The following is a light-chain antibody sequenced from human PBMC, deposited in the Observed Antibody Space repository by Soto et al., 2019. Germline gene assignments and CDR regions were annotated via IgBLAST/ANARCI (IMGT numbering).Light chain of an antibody. Sequence: IQLTQSPSSLSASVGDIVTITCRASQSISSWLAWYQQKPGKAPKLLIYKASSLESGVPSRFSGSGSGTEFTLTISSLQPDDFATYYCQQYNSYSWTCGQGTKVDIK. J-gene: IGKJ1*01. CDR3: QQYNSYSWT. CDR1: QSISSW. CDR2: KAS. V-gene: IGKV1-5*03.